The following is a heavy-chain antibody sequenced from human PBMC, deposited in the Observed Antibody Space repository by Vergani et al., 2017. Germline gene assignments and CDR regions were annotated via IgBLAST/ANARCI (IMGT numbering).Heavy chain of an antibody. CDR3: ARDRGFNGPAFDY. J-gene: IGHJ4*02. Sequence: QVQLQESGPGLVKPSETLSLTCTVSGGSISSGGYYWSWIRQHPGKGLEWIGYIYYSGSTYYNPSLKSRVTISVDTSKNQFSLKLSSETAADTAVYYCARDRGFNGPAFDYWGQGTLVTVSS. CDR1: GGSISSGGYY. CDR2: IYYSGST. V-gene: IGHV4-31*03. D-gene: IGHD3-10*01.